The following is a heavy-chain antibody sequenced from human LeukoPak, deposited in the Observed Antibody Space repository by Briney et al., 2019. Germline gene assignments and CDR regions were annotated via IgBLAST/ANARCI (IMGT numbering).Heavy chain of an antibody. V-gene: IGHV1-3*01. D-gene: IGHD1-7*01. J-gene: IGHJ6*02. CDR1: GYTFTSYA. CDR3: ARDDWNYKFTIHSYYYGMDV. Sequence: ASVKVSCKASGYTFTSYAMHWVRQAPGQRLEWMGWINGGNGNTRYSQKLQGRVTITRDTSANTAYMELSSLRSGDTAVYYCARDDWNYKFTIHSYYYGMDVWGQGTTVTVSS. CDR2: INGGNGNT.